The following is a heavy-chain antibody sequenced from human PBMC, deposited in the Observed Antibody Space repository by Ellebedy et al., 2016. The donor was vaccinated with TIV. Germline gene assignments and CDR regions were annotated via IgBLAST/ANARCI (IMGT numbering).Heavy chain of an antibody. CDR1: GGTFSSYA. CDR2: IIPIFGTA. V-gene: IGHV1-69*13. CDR3: ARVGLRGRVGATTGFDY. J-gene: IGHJ4*02. D-gene: IGHD1-26*01. Sequence: SVKVSXKASGGTFSSYAISWVRQAPGQGLEWMGGIIPIFGTANYAQKFQGRVTITADESTSTAYMELSSLRSEDTAVYYCARVGLRGRVGATTGFDYWGQGTLVTVSS.